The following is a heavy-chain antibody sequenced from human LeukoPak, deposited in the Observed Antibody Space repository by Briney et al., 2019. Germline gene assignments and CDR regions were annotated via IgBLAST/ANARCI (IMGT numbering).Heavy chain of an antibody. V-gene: IGHV1-46*01. CDR3: ARPHDISASYYDY. CDR2: INPSGGTT. Sequence: ASVKVSCKASGYTFTTYYIHWVRQARGQGLEWMGIINPSGGTTTYAQKFQGRVTMTRDTSTSTVYMELNSLRSEDTAVYYCARPHDISASYYDYWGQGTLVTVSS. D-gene: IGHD3-22*01. CDR1: GYTFTTYY. J-gene: IGHJ4*02.